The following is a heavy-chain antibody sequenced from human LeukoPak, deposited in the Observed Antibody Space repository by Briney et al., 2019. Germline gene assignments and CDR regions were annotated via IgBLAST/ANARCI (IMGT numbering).Heavy chain of an antibody. J-gene: IGHJ3*01. V-gene: IGHV4-59*08. CDR2: IYYSGTA. D-gene: IGHD3-22*01. CDR3: ARPSQDSSGYFDAFDF. CDR1: GGSISSYY. Sequence: SETLSLTCTVSGGSISSYYWSWIRQPPGKGLEWIGYIYYSGTANYNPSLRSRVTISVDTSKNQFSLKLSSVTAADTALYYCARPSQDSSGYFDAFDFWGQGTMVTVSS.